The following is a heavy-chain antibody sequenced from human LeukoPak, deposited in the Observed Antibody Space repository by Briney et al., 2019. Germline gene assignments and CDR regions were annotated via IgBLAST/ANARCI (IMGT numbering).Heavy chain of an antibody. V-gene: IGHV3-7*01. J-gene: IGHJ6*02. CDR1: GFTFGTYW. CDR3: VRDQGSSWFYYGLDV. Sequence: GGSLRLSCAASGFTFGTYWMNWVRQAPGKGLEWVANIKQDGSEQFYVDSVRGRFTISRDNARSLLYLEMNRLRVEDTAVYYCVRDQGSSWFYYGLDVWGQGTTVTVSS. D-gene: IGHD6-13*01. CDR2: IKQDGSEQ.